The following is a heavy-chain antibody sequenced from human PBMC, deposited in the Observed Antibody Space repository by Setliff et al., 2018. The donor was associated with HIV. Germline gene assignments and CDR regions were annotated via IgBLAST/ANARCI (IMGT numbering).Heavy chain of an antibody. CDR2: IYHSGST. Sequence: LSLTCTVSGYSISSGYYWGWIRQPPGKGLEWIANIYHSGSTYYNQSLKSRVTISLDTSKNQFSLNLTSVTAADTAVYFCARELFGGSGFIDYWGQGTQVTVSS. D-gene: IGHD3-16*01. CDR3: ARELFGGSGFIDY. CDR1: GYSISSGYY. V-gene: IGHV4-38-2*02. J-gene: IGHJ4*02.